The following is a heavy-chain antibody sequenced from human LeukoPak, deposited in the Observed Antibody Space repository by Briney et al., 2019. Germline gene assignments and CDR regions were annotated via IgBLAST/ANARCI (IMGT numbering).Heavy chain of an antibody. J-gene: IGHJ4*02. V-gene: IGHV3-49*04. CDR3: TRAGNDYNNYQSPY. Sequence: GGSLRLSCTVSGFTFGENDMSWVRQAPGKGLEWVGIIRSKLYGETTEYAASVKGRFTISRDDDKSIAFLQLNSLKTEDTAVCYCTRAGNDYNNYQSPYWGQGTLVTVAS. CDR2: IRSKLYGETT. D-gene: IGHD4-11*01. CDR1: GFTFGEND.